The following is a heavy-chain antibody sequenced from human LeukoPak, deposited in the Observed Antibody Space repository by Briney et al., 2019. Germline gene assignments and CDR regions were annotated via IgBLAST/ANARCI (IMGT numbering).Heavy chain of an antibody. J-gene: IGHJ4*02. CDR3: ARTNLDCKNGVCYDY. D-gene: IGHD2-8*01. CDR2: IIPIFGTA. Sequence: SVKVSCKASGGTFSSYAISWVRQAPGQGLEWMGGIIPIFGTANYAQKFQGRVTVTTDTSTSTAYMDLRSLRSDDTAVYYCARTNLDCKNGVCYDYWGQGTPVTVSS. V-gene: IGHV1-69*05. CDR1: GGTFSSYA.